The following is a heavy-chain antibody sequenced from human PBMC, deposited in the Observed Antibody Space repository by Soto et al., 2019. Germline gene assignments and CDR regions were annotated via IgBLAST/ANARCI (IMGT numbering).Heavy chain of an antibody. D-gene: IGHD5-18*01. Sequence: QVQLVESGGGVVQPGRSLRLSCAASGFSFSSYGIHWVRQAPGKGLEWVAVISYDGSNKYYADSVKGRFTISRDNSKNPLYLQMNSLRAEDTAVYYCAKEGQLWPSWYFDLWGRGTLVTVSS. J-gene: IGHJ2*01. CDR2: ISYDGSNK. CDR3: AKEGQLWPSWYFDL. CDR1: GFSFSSYG. V-gene: IGHV3-30*18.